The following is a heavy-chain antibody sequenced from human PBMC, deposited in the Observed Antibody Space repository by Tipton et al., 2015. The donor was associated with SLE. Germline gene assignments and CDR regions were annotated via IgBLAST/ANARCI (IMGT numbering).Heavy chain of an antibody. CDR2: INHSGST. CDR1: GGSFSGYY. V-gene: IGHV4-34*01. CDR3: ARDLYSSSPD. J-gene: IGHJ4*02. D-gene: IGHD6-6*01. Sequence: LRLSCAVYGGSFSGYYWSWIRQPPGKGLEWIGEINHSGSTNYNPSLKSRVTISVDTSKNQFSLKLSSVTAADTAVHYCARDLYSSSPDWGQGTLVTVSS.